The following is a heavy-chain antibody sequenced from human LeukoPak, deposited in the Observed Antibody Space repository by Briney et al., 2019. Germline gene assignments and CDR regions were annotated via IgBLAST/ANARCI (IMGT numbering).Heavy chain of an antibody. V-gene: IGHV4-59*01. CDR3: ARVYYSSSYDYWYFDL. D-gene: IGHD6-13*01. J-gene: IGHJ2*01. Sequence: PSETLSLTCTVSGGSIRSYYWSWIRQPPGKGLEWIGYIYYSGSTNYNPSLKSRVTISVDTSKNQFSLKLSSVTAADTTVYYCARVYYSSSYDYWYFDLWGRGTLVTVSS. CDR1: GGSIRSYY. CDR2: IYYSGST.